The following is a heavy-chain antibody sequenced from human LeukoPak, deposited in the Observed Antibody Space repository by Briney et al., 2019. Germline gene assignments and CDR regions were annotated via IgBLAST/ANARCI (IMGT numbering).Heavy chain of an antibody. V-gene: IGHV4-59*01. Sequence: SETLSLTCTVSGGSISNSFWSSIRQSPGKGLEWIAYIYYTGNTKYNPSLKSRVTISVDTSKNQFSLRLTSVTADDTAMYYCARDSGSSPTFDYWGQGTLVTVSS. CDR3: ARDSGSSPTFDY. CDR2: IYYTGNT. CDR1: GGSISNSF. D-gene: IGHD1-26*01. J-gene: IGHJ4*02.